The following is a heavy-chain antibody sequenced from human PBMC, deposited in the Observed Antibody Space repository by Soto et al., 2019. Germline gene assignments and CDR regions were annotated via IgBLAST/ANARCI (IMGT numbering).Heavy chain of an antibody. D-gene: IGHD2-21*01. CDR2: IYPGDSDA. Sequence: GESLKISCKGSGYTFSSYWIGGVRQVPGKGLEWRGIIYPGDSDARYSPSFQGQVTISADKSLTTAYMQWNSLRASDSGIYYCAIVCCSGGNCYPSDALADWGQAT. CDR1: GYTFSSYW. J-gene: IGHJ4*02. CDR3: AIVCCSGGNCYPSDALAD. V-gene: IGHV5-51*01.